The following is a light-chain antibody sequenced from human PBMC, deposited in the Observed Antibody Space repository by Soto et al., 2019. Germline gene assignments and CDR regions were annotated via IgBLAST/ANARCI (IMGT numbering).Light chain of an antibody. CDR2: EDN. CDR3: QSYDSSNWV. J-gene: IGLJ3*02. CDR1: SGSIASNY. Sequence: NFMLTQPHSVSESPGKTVTISCTRSSGSIASNYVRWYHQRPGSAPTIVMYEDNQRPSGVPDRFSGSIDRSSNSASLTISGLKTEDEGDFYCQSYDSSNWVFGGGTKLTVL. V-gene: IGLV6-57*04.